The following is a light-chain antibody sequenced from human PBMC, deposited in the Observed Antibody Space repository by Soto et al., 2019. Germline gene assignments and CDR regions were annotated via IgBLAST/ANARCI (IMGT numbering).Light chain of an antibody. J-gene: IGKJ1*01. V-gene: IGKV3-15*01. CDR3: QQYNNWPQT. Sequence: ETLMTQSPVTLSVSPGERVTLSCRASQSVTINLACYHQKPGQAPRLLIYGASTRATGIPARFTGSGSGTEFTLSISSLQSEDFGIYYCQQYNNWPQTFGQGTKVEIK. CDR2: GAS. CDR1: QSVTIN.